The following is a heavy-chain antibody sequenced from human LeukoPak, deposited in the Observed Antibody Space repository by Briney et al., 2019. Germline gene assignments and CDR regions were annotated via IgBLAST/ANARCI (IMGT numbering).Heavy chain of an antibody. V-gene: IGHV3-11*06. CDR1: GFTFSSYA. Sequence: GGSLRLSCAASGFTFSSYAMSWIRQAPGKGLEWVSYISSSSSFTNYADSVKGRFTISRDNAKNSLYLQMNSLRAEDTAVYYCARGGARGYATTSIVVVPAARFDYWGQGTLVTVSS. CDR2: ISSSSSFT. D-gene: IGHD2-2*01. J-gene: IGHJ4*02. CDR3: ARGGARGYATTSIVVVPAARFDY.